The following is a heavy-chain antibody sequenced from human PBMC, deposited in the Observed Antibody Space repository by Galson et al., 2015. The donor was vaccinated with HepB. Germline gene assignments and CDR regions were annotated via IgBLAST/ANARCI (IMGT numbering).Heavy chain of an antibody. Sequence: SVKVSCKASGYTFTSYGISWVRQAPGQGLEWMGWISAYNGNTNYAQKLQGRVTMTTDTSTSTAYMELRSLRSDDTAVYYCARALVAAAGTGGWFDPWGQGTLVTVSS. D-gene: IGHD6-13*01. CDR1: GYTFTSYG. V-gene: IGHV1-18*04. J-gene: IGHJ5*02. CDR2: ISAYNGNT. CDR3: ARALVAAAGTGGWFDP.